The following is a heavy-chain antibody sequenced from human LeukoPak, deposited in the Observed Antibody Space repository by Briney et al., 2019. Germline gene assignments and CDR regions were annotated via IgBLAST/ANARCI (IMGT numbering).Heavy chain of an antibody. CDR2: IGRDGTRT. V-gene: IGHV3-43*02. Sequence: GGSLRLSCAASGFTFDDYDMLWLRQVAGKGLEWVSLIGRDGTRTYYGDSMKGRFTISRDNSKNSLYLQMNSLRTEDTALYYCVRNFDYWGQGTLVTVS. CDR1: GFTFDDYD. CDR3: VRNFDY. J-gene: IGHJ4*02.